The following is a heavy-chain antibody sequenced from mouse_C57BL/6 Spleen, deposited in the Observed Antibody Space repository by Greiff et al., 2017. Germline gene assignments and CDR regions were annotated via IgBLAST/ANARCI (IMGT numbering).Heavy chain of an antibody. CDR3: ARYNDGYLGYFDY. CDR1: GYTFTSYW. D-gene: IGHD2-3*01. CDR2: IHPNSGST. V-gene: IGHV1-64*01. J-gene: IGHJ2*01. Sequence: QVQLKQPGAELVKPGASVKLSCKASGYTFTSYWMHWVKQRPGQGLEWIGMIHPNSGSTNYNEKFKSKATLTVDKSSSTAYMQLSSLTSEDSAVYYCARYNDGYLGYFDYWGQGTTLTVSS.